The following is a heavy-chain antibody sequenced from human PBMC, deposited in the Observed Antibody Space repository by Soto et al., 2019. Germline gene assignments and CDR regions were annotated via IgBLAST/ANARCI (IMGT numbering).Heavy chain of an antibody. J-gene: IGHJ4*02. CDR2: ISYDGSNK. Sequence: GGSLRLSCAASGFTFSSYGMHWVRQASGKGLERVAVISYDGSNKYYADSVKGRFTISGENSKNTLYLQMNSLRAEDTAVYYCASLDTARIPIAGYWGQGIQVTVSS. CDR3: ASLDTARIPIAGY. CDR1: GFTFSSYG. V-gene: IGHV3-30*03. D-gene: IGHD5-18*01.